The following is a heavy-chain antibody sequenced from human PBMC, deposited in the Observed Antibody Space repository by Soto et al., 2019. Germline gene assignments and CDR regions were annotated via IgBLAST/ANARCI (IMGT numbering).Heavy chain of an antibody. D-gene: IGHD7-27*01. CDR2: ISYDGSNK. V-gene: IGHV3-30*04. CDR1: GFTGSNSA. J-gene: IGHJ6*02. CDR3: AKGRGEAYYYGMDV. Sequence: GGPLKLYCSTAGFTGSNSAMHWVRQAPGKGLEWVAVISYDGSNKFYADSVKGRFTISRDNSKNTVYLQMNSLRAEDTAVYYCAKGRGEAYYYGMDVWGQGT.